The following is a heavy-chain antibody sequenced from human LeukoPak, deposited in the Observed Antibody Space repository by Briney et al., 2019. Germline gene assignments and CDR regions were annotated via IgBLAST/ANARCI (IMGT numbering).Heavy chain of an antibody. D-gene: IGHD2-2*01. Sequence: GGSLRLSCAASGFTVSSNYMSWVRQAPGKGLKWVSVIYSGGSTYYADSVKGRFTISRDNSKNTLYLQMNSLRAEDTAVYYCAREYCSSTSCSVAYWGQGTLVTVST. CDR2: IYSGGST. V-gene: IGHV3-66*02. CDR3: AREYCSSTSCSVAY. J-gene: IGHJ4*02. CDR1: GFTVSSNY.